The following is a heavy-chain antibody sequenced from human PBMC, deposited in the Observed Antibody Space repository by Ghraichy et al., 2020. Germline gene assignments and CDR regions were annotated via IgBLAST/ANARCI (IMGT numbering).Heavy chain of an antibody. J-gene: IGHJ4*02. D-gene: IGHD3-22*01. Sequence: GESLRLSCAASGFTFSSYAMSWVRQAPGKGLEWVSAISGSGSSTYYADFVKGRFTISRDNSKSTLYLQMNSLRAEDTAAYYCAKSTMIVVVIIDYWGQGTLVTGSS. V-gene: IGHV3-23*01. CDR1: GFTFSSYA. CDR3: AKSTMIVVVIIDY. CDR2: ISGSGSST.